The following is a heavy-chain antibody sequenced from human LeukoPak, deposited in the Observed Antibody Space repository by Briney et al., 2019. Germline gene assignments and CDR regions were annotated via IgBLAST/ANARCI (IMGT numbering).Heavy chain of an antibody. V-gene: IGHV3-73*01. Sequence: PGRSLRLSCAASGFTFSGSTMHWVRQASGKGLEWVGRIRSKGNNYATEYAASVKGRFTISRDDSKNTAYLQMNSLKSEDTAVYYCTRVSSSWLEPFDYWGQGTLVTVSS. CDR1: GFTFSGST. D-gene: IGHD6-13*01. CDR3: TRVSSSWLEPFDY. CDR2: IRSKGNNYAT. J-gene: IGHJ4*02.